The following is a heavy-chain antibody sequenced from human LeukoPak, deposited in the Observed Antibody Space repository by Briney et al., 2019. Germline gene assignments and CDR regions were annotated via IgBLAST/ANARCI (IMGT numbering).Heavy chain of an antibody. CDR1: GYSISSGYY. J-gene: IGHJ3*02. CDR3: ARGRDAFDI. V-gene: IGHV4-38-2*02. CDR2: IYHSGST. Sequence: SETLSLTCTVSGYSISSGYYWGWIRQPPGKGLEWIGSIYHSGSTYYNPSLKSRVTISVDTSKNQFFLKLSSVTAADTAVYYCARGRDAFDIWGQGTMVTVSS.